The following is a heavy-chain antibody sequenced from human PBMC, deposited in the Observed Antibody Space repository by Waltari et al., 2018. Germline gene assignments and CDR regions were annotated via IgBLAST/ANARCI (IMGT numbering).Heavy chain of an antibody. V-gene: IGHV3-30*03. J-gene: IGHJ4*02. D-gene: IGHD6-6*01. CDR1: GFTFSSYG. CDR2: ISYDGSNK. Sequence: QVQLVASGGGVVQPGRSLRLSCAAPGFTFSSYGMHWVRQAPGKGLEWVAVISYDGSNKYYADSVKGRFTISRDNSKNTLYLQMNSLRAEDTAVYYCAHSSCLYWGQGTLVTVSS. CDR3: AHSSCLY.